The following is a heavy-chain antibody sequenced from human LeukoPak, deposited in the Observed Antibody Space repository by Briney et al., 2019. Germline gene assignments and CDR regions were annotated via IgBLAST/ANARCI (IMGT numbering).Heavy chain of an antibody. CDR1: GFTFSNAW. Sequence: PGGSLRLSCAASGFTFSNAWMSWVRQAPGKGLEWVGRIKSKTDGGTTDYAAPVKGRFTISRDNAKNSLYLQMNSLRAEDTAVYYCASRWELQVWGQGTLVTVSS. V-gene: IGHV3-15*01. D-gene: IGHD1-26*01. J-gene: IGHJ4*02. CDR2: IKSKTDGGTT. CDR3: ASRWELQV.